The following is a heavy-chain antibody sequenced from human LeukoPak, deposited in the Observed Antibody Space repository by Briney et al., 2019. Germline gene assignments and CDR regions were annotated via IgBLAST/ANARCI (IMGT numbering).Heavy chain of an antibody. Sequence: PGGSLRLSCAASGFTFSNAWMSWVRQAPGKGLEWVSVIYSGGSTYYADSVKGRFTISRDNYRNTLFLQMDSLRAEDTAVYYCANDNLSWGPGTLVTVSS. V-gene: IGHV3-53*01. CDR2: IYSGGST. CDR1: GFTFSNAW. CDR3: ANDNLS. D-gene: IGHD3-9*01. J-gene: IGHJ5*02.